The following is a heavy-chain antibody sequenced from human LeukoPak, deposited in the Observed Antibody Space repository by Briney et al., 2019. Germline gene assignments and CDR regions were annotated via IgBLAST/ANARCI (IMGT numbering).Heavy chain of an antibody. J-gene: IGHJ4*02. CDR1: GGSISSGGYY. CDR3: ARFSNDHGVKFDY. CDR2: IYYSGTA. D-gene: IGHD4-17*01. V-gene: IGHV4-31*03. Sequence: PSETLSLTCTVSGGSISSGGYYWSWVRQHPEKGPEWIGYIYYSGTAYYDPSLKSRATMSVDTSKNQFSLKLDSVTAADTAVYYCARFSNDHGVKFDYWGQGTLVTVSS.